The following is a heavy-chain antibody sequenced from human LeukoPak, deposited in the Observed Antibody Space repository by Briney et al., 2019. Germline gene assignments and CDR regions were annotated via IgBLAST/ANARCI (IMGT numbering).Heavy chain of an antibody. CDR3: AKDHGSSGWFDP. D-gene: IGHD2-2*03. V-gene: IGHV3-30*02. CDR2: IRYDGSNK. Sequence: PGGSLRLSCAASGFTFSSYGMHWVRQAPGKGLEWVAFIRYDGSNKYYADSVKGRFTIPRDNSKNTLYLQMNSLRAEDTAVYYCAKDHGSSGWFDPWGQGTLVTVSS. CDR1: GFTFSSYG. J-gene: IGHJ5*02.